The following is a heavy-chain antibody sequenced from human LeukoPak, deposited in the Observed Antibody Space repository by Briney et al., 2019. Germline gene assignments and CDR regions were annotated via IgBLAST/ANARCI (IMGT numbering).Heavy chain of an antibody. J-gene: IGHJ4*02. CDR3: ARVAFVDKYGGRDY. CDR2: IYNDEGHT. V-gene: IGHV3-74*01. D-gene: IGHD3-3*02. Sequence: GGSLRLSCVASGFTFSSYWMHWVRQVPGQGLEWVAYIYNDEGHTNYADSVKGRFTISRDNAKNTLYLQMNSLRFEDTGVYYCARVAFVDKYGGRDYWRQGTLLTVPS. CDR1: GFTFSSYW.